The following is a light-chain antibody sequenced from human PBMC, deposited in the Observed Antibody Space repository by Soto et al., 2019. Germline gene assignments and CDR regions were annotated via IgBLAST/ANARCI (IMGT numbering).Light chain of an antibody. Sequence: DIQMTQSPSILSGSVGDRVTITCRASPDINSFLAWYQQKPGKAPKLLIYAASTLQSGVATRFSGSGSGTEFTLIISSLQPEDSATYYCQQYTNTNNTWMFGQGTKVDIK. CDR3: QQYTNTNNTWM. V-gene: IGKV1-9*01. CDR2: AAS. J-gene: IGKJ1*01. CDR1: PDINSF.